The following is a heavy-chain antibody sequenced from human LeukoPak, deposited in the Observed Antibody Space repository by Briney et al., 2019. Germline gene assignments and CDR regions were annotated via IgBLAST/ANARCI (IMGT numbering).Heavy chain of an antibody. J-gene: IGHJ3*02. CDR3: ARGGYCSGGTCYKWNAFDI. Sequence: GGSLRLSCAASGFTFSSNEMNWVRQAPGKGLEWVSYIVSSGTSIYYADSVRGRFTISRDNAKNSLYLQMNSLRAEDTAVYYRARGGYCSGGTCYKWNAFDIWGQGTMVTVSS. CDR1: GFTFSSNE. V-gene: IGHV3-48*03. CDR2: IVSSGTSI. D-gene: IGHD2-15*01.